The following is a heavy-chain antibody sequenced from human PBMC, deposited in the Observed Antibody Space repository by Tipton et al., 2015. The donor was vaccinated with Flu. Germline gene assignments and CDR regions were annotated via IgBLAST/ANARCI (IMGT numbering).Heavy chain of an antibody. D-gene: IGHD3-10*01. CDR1: GYSISSGYY. V-gene: IGHV4-38-2*02. CDR2: IFHGGST. J-gene: IGHJ5*02. Sequence: VKPSETLSLACTVSGYSISSGYYWGWIRQPPGKGLEWIGSIFHGGSTYYNPSLKSRVTISVDTSKNQFSLNLRSVTAADTAVYFCAKDPYGSGRYSPWGQGTLVTVSS. CDR3: AKDPYGSGRYSP.